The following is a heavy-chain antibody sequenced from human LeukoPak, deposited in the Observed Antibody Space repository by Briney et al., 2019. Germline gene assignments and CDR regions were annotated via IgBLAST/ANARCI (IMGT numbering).Heavy chain of an antibody. CDR1: GGTFSSYA. CDR3: ARDASPILGYCSGGSCEGGYYFDY. Sequence: SVTVSCKASGGTFSSYAISWVRQAPGQGLEWMGGIIPIFGTANYAQKFQGRVTITADESTSTAYMELSSLRSEDTAVYYCARDASPILGYCSGGSCEGGYYFDYWGQGTLVTVSS. D-gene: IGHD2-15*01. CDR2: IIPIFGTA. V-gene: IGHV1-69*13. J-gene: IGHJ4*02.